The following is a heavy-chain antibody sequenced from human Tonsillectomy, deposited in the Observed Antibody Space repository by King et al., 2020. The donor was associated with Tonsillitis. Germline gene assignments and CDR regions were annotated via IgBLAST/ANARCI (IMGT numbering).Heavy chain of an antibody. D-gene: IGHD5-12*01. J-gene: IGHJ4*02. Sequence: VQLQQSGPRLVKPSQSLSLTCAISGDSVSSNSAAWIWVRQSPARGLEWLGRTYYRSKWYNDYAASVKSRISINADISKNQFFLQLNSVTPEDTAVYYCAREDLRYSGFGYWAYWGQGTLVTVSS. CDR3: AREDLRYSGFGYWAY. V-gene: IGHV6-1*01. CDR1: GDSVSSNSAA. CDR2: TYYRSKWYN.